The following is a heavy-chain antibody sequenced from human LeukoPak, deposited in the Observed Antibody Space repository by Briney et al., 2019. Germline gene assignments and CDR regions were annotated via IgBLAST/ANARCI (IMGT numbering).Heavy chain of an antibody. Sequence: PSETLSLTCAVYGGSFSGYYWSWIRQPPGKGLEWIGYIYYSGSTNYNPSLKSRVTISVDTSKNQFSLKLSSVTAADTAVYYCARDLGWFDPWGQGTLVTVSS. J-gene: IGHJ5*02. CDR2: IYYSGST. CDR3: ARDLGWFDP. CDR1: GGSFSGYY. V-gene: IGHV4-59*01.